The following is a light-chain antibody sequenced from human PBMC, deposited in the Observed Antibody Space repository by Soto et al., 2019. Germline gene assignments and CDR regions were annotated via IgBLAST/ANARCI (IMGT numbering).Light chain of an antibody. Sequence: DIVLTQSPGTLSLSPGERATLSCRASQSVSNNYLAWYQQKPGQAPRLLIYGASRRATGIPDRFSGSGSGTDFTLSISRLEPEDFAVYWCQHYGNSPTFGQGTKVDI. CDR2: GAS. CDR1: QSVSNNY. J-gene: IGKJ1*01. V-gene: IGKV3-20*01. CDR3: QHYGNSPT.